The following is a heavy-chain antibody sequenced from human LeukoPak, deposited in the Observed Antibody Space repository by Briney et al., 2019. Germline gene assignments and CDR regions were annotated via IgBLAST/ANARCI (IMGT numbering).Heavy chain of an antibody. CDR3: ARDLFGWSTFDY. Sequence: SETLSLTCTVSGGSISNYFWSWIRQPAGKGLEWIGYIYYSGSTNYNPSLKSRVTISVDTSKNQFSLKLSSVTAADTAVYYCARDLFGWSTFDYWGQGTLVTVSS. CDR1: GGSISNYF. J-gene: IGHJ4*02. D-gene: IGHD5/OR15-5a*01. V-gene: IGHV4-59*01. CDR2: IYYSGST.